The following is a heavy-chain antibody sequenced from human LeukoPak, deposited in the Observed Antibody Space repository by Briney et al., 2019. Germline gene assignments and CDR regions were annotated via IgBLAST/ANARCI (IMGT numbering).Heavy chain of an antibody. J-gene: IGHJ3*02. Sequence: SETLSLTCAVYGGSFSGYYWSWIRQPPGKGLEWIGEINHRGSTNYNPSLKSRVTISVDTSKNQFSLKLSSVTAADTAVYYCARVGYGDYVKGAFDIWGQGTMVTVSS. D-gene: IGHD4-17*01. CDR1: GGSFSGYY. CDR2: INHRGST. V-gene: IGHV4-34*01. CDR3: ARVGYGDYVKGAFDI.